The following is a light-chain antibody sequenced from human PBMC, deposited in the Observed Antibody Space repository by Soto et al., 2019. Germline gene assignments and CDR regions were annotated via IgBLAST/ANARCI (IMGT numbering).Light chain of an antibody. CDR1: QSVGSIY. CDR2: GAS. J-gene: IGKJ3*01. Sequence: EIVLTQSPGTLSLSPGERATLSCRASQSVGSIYFAWYQQTPGQAPRLLIYGASGRATGLPDRFTGSGSGTDFTLTINRLEPEDFAVYYCQLYGKSIPLTFGPGTRVDIK. V-gene: IGKV3-20*01. CDR3: QLYGKSIPLT.